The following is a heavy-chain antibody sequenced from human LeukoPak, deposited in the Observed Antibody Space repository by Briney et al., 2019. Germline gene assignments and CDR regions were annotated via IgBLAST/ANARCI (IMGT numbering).Heavy chain of an antibody. J-gene: IGHJ4*02. CDR2: NSGSGGST. CDR3: AKAFRGVVVPDFDY. D-gene: IGHD3-16*02. CDR1: GFTFSSYA. V-gene: IGHV3-23*01. Sequence: GGSLRLSCAASGFTFSSYAMHWVRQAPGKGLEWVSSNSGSGGSTYYADSVTGRFTISRANSKTTLYLQMNSLTAEDTAVYYCAKAFRGVVVPDFDYWGPGTLVTVSS.